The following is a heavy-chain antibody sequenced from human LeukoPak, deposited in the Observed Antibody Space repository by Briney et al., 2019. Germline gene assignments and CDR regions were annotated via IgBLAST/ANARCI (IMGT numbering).Heavy chain of an antibody. CDR2: ISPGDFDT. J-gene: IGHJ6*02. V-gene: IGHV5-51*01. Sequence: GESLKISCKGSGYSFTTYWVAWVRQMPGKGLEWMGMISPGDFDTRYSPPFKGQVTISADKSISTAYLQWSSLKASDTAIYYCARHQGGMDVWGQGTTVTVSS. CDR3: ARHQGGMDV. CDR1: GYSFTTYW.